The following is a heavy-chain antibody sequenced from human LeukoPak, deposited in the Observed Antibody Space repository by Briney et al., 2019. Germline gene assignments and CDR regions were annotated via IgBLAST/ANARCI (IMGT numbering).Heavy chain of an antibody. CDR3: ARDKSVRGYNGMDV. CDR1: GGSISSYY. V-gene: IGHV4-59*01. J-gene: IGHJ6*04. Sequence: SETLSLTCTVSGGSISSYYWSWIRQPPGKGLEWIGYIYYSGSTNYNPSLKSRVTISVDTSKNQFSLKLSSVTAADTAVYYCARDKSVRGYNGMDVWGKGTTVTVSS. CDR2: IYYSGST. D-gene: IGHD3-10*01.